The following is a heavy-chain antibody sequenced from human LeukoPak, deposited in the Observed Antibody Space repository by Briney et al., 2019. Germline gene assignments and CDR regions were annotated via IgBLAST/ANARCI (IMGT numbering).Heavy chain of an antibody. CDR3: ARGHDYYDSSGYII. CDR2: INPNSGGT. V-gene: IGHV1-2*02. CDR1: GYTFTGYY. J-gene: IGHJ4*02. D-gene: IGHD3-22*01. Sequence: GASVKVSCKASGYTFTGYYMHWVRQAPGQGLEWVGWINPNSGGTNYAQKFQGRVTMTRDTSISTAYMELSRLRSDDTAVYYCARGHDYYDSSGYIIWGQGTLVTVSS.